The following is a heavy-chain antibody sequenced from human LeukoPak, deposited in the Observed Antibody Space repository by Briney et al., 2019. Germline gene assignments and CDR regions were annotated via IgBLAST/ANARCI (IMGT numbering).Heavy chain of an antibody. CDR2: IRSKAYGGTT. V-gene: IGHV3-49*03. J-gene: IGHJ4*02. Sequence: SGGSLRLSCAASGFTFSSYWMSWFRQAPGKGLEWVGFIRSKAYGGTTEYAASVKGRFTISRDDSKSIAYLQMNSLKTEDTAVYYCTSGPDHDYGDYGDYFDYWGQGTLVTVSS. CDR1: GFTFSSYW. CDR3: TSGPDHDYGDYGDYFDY. D-gene: IGHD4-17*01.